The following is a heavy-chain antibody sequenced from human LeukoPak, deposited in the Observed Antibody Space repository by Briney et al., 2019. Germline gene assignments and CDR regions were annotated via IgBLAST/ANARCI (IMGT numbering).Heavy chain of an antibody. Sequence: GSVKVSCKASGYTFTTYGFTWIRQAPGQGLEWLGWISPYNGATEYAQNLQDRVSMTTDTSTNTAYIEVRSLKSDDTAVYYCARDSDWNVDYWGQGTLVTVSS. J-gene: IGHJ4*02. V-gene: IGHV1-18*01. D-gene: IGHD1-1*01. CDR3: ARDSDWNVDY. CDR1: GYTFTTYG. CDR2: ISPYNGAT.